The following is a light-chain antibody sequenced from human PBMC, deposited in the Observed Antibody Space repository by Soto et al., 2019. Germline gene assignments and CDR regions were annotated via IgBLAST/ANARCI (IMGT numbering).Light chain of an antibody. V-gene: IGKV1-5*01. CDR1: QGISRW. CDR3: QQYTTYWT. J-gene: IGKJ1*01. Sequence: DIQMTQSPSPLSASLGDRVTITCRASQGISRWLAWYQQRPGKAPKLLIYDASTLHSGVSSRFSGSGSGTEFTLTISSLQPNDSATYYCQQYTTYWTFGQGTKVEIK. CDR2: DAS.